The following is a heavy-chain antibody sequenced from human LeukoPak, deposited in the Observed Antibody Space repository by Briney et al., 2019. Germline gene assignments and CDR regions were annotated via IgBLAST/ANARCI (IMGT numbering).Heavy chain of an antibody. V-gene: IGHV1-18*01. CDR3: ARDQGRIVVVVAATYGDAFDI. CDR2: ISAYNGNT. D-gene: IGHD2-15*01. J-gene: IGHJ3*02. Sequence: GASVKVSCKASGYTFTSYGISWVRQAPGQGLEWMGWISAYNGNTNYAQKLQGRVTMTTDTSTSTAYMELRSLRSDDTAVYYCARDQGRIVVVVAATYGDAFDIWGQGTMVTVSS. CDR1: GYTFTSYG.